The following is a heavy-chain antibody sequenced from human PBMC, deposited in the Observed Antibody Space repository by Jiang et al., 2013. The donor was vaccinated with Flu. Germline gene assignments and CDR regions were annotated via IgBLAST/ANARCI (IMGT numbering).Heavy chain of an antibody. CDR3: AKDREESAVAGPFDY. Sequence: VQLLESGGGLVQPGGSLRLSCAASGFTFSNYAMSWVRQAPGKGLEWVSTINSGGGKTYYAASVKGRFTISRDNSKNTVYLQVNSLSAVDTAVYYCAKDREESAVAGPFDYWGQGTLVTVSS. J-gene: IGHJ4*02. CDR2: INSGGGKT. D-gene: IGHD6-19*01. V-gene: IGHV3-23*01. CDR1: GFTFSNYA.